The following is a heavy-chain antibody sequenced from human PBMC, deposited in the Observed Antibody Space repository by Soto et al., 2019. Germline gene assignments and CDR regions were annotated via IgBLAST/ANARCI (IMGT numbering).Heavy chain of an antibody. CDR1: GFTFSSYW. CDR3: AREYYDFSNWFDP. V-gene: IGHV3-7*01. D-gene: IGHD3-3*01. J-gene: IGHJ5*02. CDR2: IKQDGSEK. Sequence: GGSLRLSCAASGFTFSSYWMSWVRQAPGKGLEWVANIKQDGSEKYYVDSVKGRFTISRDNAKNSLYLQMNSLRAEDTAVYYCAREYYDFSNWFDPWGQGTLVTVSS.